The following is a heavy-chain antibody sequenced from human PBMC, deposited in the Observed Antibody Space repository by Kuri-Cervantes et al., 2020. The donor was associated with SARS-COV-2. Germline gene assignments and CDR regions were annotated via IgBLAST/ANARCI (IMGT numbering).Heavy chain of an antibody. CDR2: IRYDGSNK. V-gene: IGHV3-30*02. CDR1: GFTFSSYG. J-gene: IGHJ4*02. CDR3: AKDRRYYDFWSGYSLGDY. D-gene: IGHD3-3*01. Sequence: GGSLRLSCAASGFTFSSYGMHWVRQAPGKGLEWVAFIRYDGSNKYYADSVKGRFTISRDNSKNTPYLQMNSLRAEDTAVYYCAKDRRYYDFWSGYSLGDYWGQGTLVTVSS.